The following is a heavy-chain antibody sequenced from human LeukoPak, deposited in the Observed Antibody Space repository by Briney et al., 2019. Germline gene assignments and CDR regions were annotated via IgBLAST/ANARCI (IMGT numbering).Heavy chain of an antibody. V-gene: IGHV4-39*01. Sequence: PSETLSLTCTVSGGSIGSSSSYGGWIRQPPGKGLEWIGTIYYSGSTYFNPSLKSRVTISVDTSKNQFSLKLSSVTAADTAVYYCASTNRRDGYKSFDYWGQGTLVTVSS. CDR3: ASTNRRDGYKSFDY. J-gene: IGHJ4*02. D-gene: IGHD5-24*01. CDR1: GGSIGSSSSY. CDR2: IYYSGST.